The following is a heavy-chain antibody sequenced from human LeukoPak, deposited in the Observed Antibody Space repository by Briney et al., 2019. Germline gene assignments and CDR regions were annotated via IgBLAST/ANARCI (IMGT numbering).Heavy chain of an antibody. J-gene: IGHJ4*02. CDR2: IYYSGST. CDR1: GGSISSSSYY. Sequence: KPSETLSLTCTVSGGSISSSSYYWGWIRQPPGKGLEWIGSIYYSGSTYYNPSLKSRVTISVDTSKNQFSLKLSSVTAADTAVYYCAADVAVAGRRGFDYWGQGTLVTVSS. V-gene: IGHV4-39*07. D-gene: IGHD6-19*01. CDR3: AADVAVAGRRGFDY.